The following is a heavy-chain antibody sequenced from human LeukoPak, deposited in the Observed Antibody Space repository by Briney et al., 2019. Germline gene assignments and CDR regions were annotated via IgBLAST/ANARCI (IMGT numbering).Heavy chain of an antibody. CDR2: IYYSGST. Sequence: SETLSLTCTVSGGSISSSSYYWGWIRQPPGKGLEWIESIYYSGSTYYNPSLKSRVTISVDTSKNQFSLKLSSVTAADTAVYYCARHAIKRITMVRGVNNWFDPWGQGTLVTVSS. CDR3: ARHAIKRITMVRGVNNWFDP. V-gene: IGHV4-39*01. CDR1: GGSISSSSYY. J-gene: IGHJ5*02. D-gene: IGHD3-10*01.